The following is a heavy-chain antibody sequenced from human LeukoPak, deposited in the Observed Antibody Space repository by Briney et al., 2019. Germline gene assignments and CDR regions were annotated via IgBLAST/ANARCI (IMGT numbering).Heavy chain of an antibody. CDR1: GFSFSTYW. V-gene: IGHV3-7*01. CDR3: ARGSQYGSFDP. J-gene: IGHJ5*02. CDR2: IKSDVSAK. D-gene: IGHD3-10*01. Sequence: GGSLRLSCVASGFSFSTYWMSWVRQAPGKGLEWVANIKSDVSAKDYVDYVKGRFTISRDNAKNSLYLQMNSLRAEDTAVYYCARGSQYGSFDPWGQGTLVTVSS.